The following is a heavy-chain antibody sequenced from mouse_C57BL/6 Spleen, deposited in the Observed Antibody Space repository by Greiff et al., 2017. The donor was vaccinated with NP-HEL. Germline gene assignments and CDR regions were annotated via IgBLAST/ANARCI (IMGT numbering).Heavy chain of an antibody. CDR2: IHPSDSDT. Sequence: QVHVKQPGAELVKPGASVKVSCKASGYTFTSYWMHWVKQRPGQGLEWIGRIHPSDSDTNYNQKFKGKATLTVDKSSSTAYMQLSSLTSEDSAVYYCAIKAGNYVSAMDYWGQGTSVTVSS. CDR3: AIKAGNYVSAMDY. D-gene: IGHD2-1*01. CDR1: GYTFTSYW. J-gene: IGHJ4*01. V-gene: IGHV1-74*01.